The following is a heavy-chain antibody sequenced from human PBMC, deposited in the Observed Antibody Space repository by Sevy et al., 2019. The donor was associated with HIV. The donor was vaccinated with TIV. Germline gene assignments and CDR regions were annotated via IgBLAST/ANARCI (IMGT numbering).Heavy chain of an antibody. Sequence: GGSLRLSCAASGFTFSDYYMSWIRQAPGKGLEWVSYISSSGSTIYYADSVKGRFTISRDNAKNSLYLQMNSLRAEDTAMYYCARVTELWFGELSQYGMDVWGQGTTVTVSS. V-gene: IGHV3-11*01. D-gene: IGHD3-10*01. CDR1: GFTFSDYY. CDR2: ISSSGSTI. CDR3: ARVTELWFGELSQYGMDV. J-gene: IGHJ6*02.